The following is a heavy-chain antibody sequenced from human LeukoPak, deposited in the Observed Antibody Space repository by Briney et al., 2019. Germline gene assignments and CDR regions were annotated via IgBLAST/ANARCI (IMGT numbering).Heavy chain of an antibody. Sequence: GGSLRLSCAASGFTFSSHAMSWARQAPGKGLEWVSSISDTGGDTFYANSVKGRFAISRDNVKNTLYLQMNSLRAEDTAVYYCTKRGAYGSGRSYFFEFWGQGTLVTVSS. CDR3: TKRGAYGSGRSYFFEF. D-gene: IGHD2-15*01. CDR1: GFTFSSHA. J-gene: IGHJ4*02. CDR2: ISDTGGDT. V-gene: IGHV3-23*01.